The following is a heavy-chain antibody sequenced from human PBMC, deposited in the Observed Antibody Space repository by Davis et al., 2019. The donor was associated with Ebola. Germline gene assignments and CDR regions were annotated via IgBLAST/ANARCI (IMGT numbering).Heavy chain of an antibody. J-gene: IGHJ6*02. D-gene: IGHD2-2*01. CDR1: GFTVSSNY. Sequence: GGSLRLSCAASGFTVSSNYMSWVRQAPGKGLEWVSAISGSGGSTYYADSVKGRFTISRDNSKNTLYLQMNSLRAEDTAVYYCAKLGSTSIYYYGMDVWGQGTTVTVSS. V-gene: IGHV3-23*01. CDR2: ISGSGGST. CDR3: AKLGSTSIYYYGMDV.